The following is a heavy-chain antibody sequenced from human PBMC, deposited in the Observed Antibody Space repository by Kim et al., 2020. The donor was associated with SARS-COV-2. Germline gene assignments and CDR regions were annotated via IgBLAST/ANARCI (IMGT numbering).Heavy chain of an antibody. CDR3: ARLGTRGYSYGYFDY. Sequence: PALKSRVTISVDTSKNQFSLKLSSVTAADTAVYYCARLGTRGYSYGYFDYWGQGTLVTVSS. V-gene: IGHV4-59*08. J-gene: IGHJ4*02. D-gene: IGHD5-18*01.